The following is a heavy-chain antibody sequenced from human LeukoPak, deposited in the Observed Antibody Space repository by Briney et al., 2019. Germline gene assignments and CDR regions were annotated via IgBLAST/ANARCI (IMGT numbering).Heavy chain of an antibody. J-gene: IGHJ4*02. D-gene: IGHD6-13*01. CDR2: IYYSGST. Sequence: SETLCLTCTVSGGSISLYYWNRIRQPPGKGLEWIGYIYYSGSTNYNPSLKSRVTISLDTSKNQFSLKLSSVTTADTAVYFCARGVGIAADGKFYYWGQGTLVTVSS. CDR1: GGSISLYY. CDR3: ARGVGIAADGKFYY. V-gene: IGHV4-59*01.